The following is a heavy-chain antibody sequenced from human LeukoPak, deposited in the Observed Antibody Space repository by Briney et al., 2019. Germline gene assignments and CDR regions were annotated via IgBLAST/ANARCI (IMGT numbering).Heavy chain of an antibody. CDR2: IASRPAGGAT. Sequence: GSLRLSCAASGFTFTYAWMNWVRQAPGEGLEWVGRIASRPAGGATDYADSVRGRFSISRDDSKNTLCLQMNSLKTEDTAVYYCTTEGQQMEGSGFDYWGQGTPVTVSS. D-gene: IGHD3-10*01. J-gene: IGHJ4*02. CDR3: TTEGQQMEGSGFDY. CDR1: GFTFTYAW. V-gene: IGHV3-15*07.